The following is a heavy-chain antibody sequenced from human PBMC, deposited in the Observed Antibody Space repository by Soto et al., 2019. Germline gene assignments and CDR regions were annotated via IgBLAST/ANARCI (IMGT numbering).Heavy chain of an antibody. CDR1: GFTFSSYA. J-gene: IGHJ5*02. V-gene: IGHV3-30-3*01. CDR2: ISYDGSNK. Sequence: GGSLRLSCAASGFTFSSYAMHWVRQAPGKGLEWVAVISYDGSNKYYADSVKGRFTISRDNSKNTLYLQMNSLRAEDTAVYYCARGHHSSSRRVNNWFDPWGQGTLVTVSS. CDR3: ARGHHSSSRRVNNWFDP. D-gene: IGHD6-6*01.